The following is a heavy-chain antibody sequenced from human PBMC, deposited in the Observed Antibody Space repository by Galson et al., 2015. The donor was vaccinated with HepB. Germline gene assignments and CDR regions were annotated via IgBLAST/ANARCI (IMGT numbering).Heavy chain of an antibody. CDR1: GFTFDDYA. V-gene: IGHV3-9*01. D-gene: IGHD1/OR15-1a*01. CDR3: ARGNNPNY. J-gene: IGHJ4*02. Sequence: SLRLSCAASGFTFDDYAMHWVRQAPGKGLEWVSGVTWNSGILGYADPVNGRFTISRDNAKNSLFLQMNNLRADDTAVYYCARGNNPNYWGQGTLVTVSS. CDR2: VTWNSGIL.